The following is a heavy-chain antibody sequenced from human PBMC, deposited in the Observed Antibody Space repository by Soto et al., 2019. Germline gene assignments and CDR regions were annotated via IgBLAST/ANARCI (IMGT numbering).Heavy chain of an antibody. J-gene: IGHJ4*02. CDR2: ISYDGSKK. V-gene: IGHV3-30*18. D-gene: IGHD2-15*01. CDR3: AKEGSYCSGGSCYRNYFDY. Sequence: ESGGGVVQPGRSLRLSCAASGFTFSSYGMHWVRQAPGKGLEWVAGISYDGSKKYYADSVKGRFTISRDNSKNTLYLQMNSLRAEDTAVYYCAKEGSYCSGGSCYRNYFDYWGQGTLVTVSS. CDR1: GFTFSSYG.